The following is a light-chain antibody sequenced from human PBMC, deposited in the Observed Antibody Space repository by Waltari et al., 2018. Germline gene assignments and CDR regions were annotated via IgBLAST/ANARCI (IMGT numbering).Light chain of an antibody. CDR1: NSDLGTYNY. J-gene: IGLJ3*02. CDR2: EVD. CDR3: SSYAGSNNLGV. Sequence: QSALTQPPSASGSPGQSVSISCTGANSDLGTYNYVPWYQHPPGKAPSLIIYEVDNRPSGVPDRFSGSKSGYTASLTVSGLQAEDEADYYCSSYAGSNNLGVFGGGTKLTVL. V-gene: IGLV2-8*01.